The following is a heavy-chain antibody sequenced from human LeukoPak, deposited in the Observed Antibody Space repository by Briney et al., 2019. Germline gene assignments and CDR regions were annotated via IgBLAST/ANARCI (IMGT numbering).Heavy chain of an antibody. J-gene: IGHJ4*02. CDR2: ISSSGSTI. D-gene: IGHD6-13*01. Sequence: KTGGSLRLSCAASGFTFSDYYMSWIRQAPGKGLEWVSYISSSGSTIYYADSVKGRFTISRDNAKNSLYLQMNSLRAEDTAVYYCARSILLGIAAAGGWGQGTLVTVSS. CDR3: ARSILLGIAAAGG. CDR1: GFTFSDYY. V-gene: IGHV3-11*01.